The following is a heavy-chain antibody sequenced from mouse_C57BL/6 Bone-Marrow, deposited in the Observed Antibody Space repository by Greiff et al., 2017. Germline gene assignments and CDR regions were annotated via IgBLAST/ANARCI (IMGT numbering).Heavy chain of an antibody. D-gene: IGHD4-1*01. CDR3: ARWGGLGPRRDYFDY. CDR2: INPNNGGT. J-gene: IGHJ2*01. Sequence: EVKLQESGPELVKPGASVKIPCKASGYTFTDYNMDWVKQSHGKSLEWIGDINPNNGGTIYNQKFKGKATVTVDKSSSTAYMELRSLTSEDTAVYYCARWGGLGPRRDYFDYWGQGTTLTVSA. V-gene: IGHV1-18*01. CDR1: GYTFTDYN.